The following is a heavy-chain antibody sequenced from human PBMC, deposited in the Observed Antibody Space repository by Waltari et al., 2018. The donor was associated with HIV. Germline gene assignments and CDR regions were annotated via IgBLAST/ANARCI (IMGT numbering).Heavy chain of an antibody. D-gene: IGHD2-2*03. CDR3: VRDLGIVVVQDAFDI. CDR1: EFTFSSYG. CDR2: IWYDGTNK. Sequence: QVQLVESGGGVVQPVRSLRLSCAASEFTFSSYGMHWVRQAPGKGLEWVAVIWYDGTNKYYADSVKGRVTISRDNSKNTLYLQMNSLRAEDTALYYCVRDLGIVVVQDAFDIWGQGTLVTVSS. J-gene: IGHJ3*02. V-gene: IGHV3-33*01.